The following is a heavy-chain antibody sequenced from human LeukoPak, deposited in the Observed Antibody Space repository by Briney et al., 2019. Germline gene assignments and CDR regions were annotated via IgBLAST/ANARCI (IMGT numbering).Heavy chain of an antibody. CDR2: VDHSGST. D-gene: IGHD3-10*01. V-gene: IGHV4-34*01. CDR1: GGSFSGFY. CDR3: ARHYSGSGSYYTPFDY. Sequence: PSETLSLTCAVYGGSFSGFYWTWIRQPPGKGLEWIGEVDHSGSTTYNPSLKSRVTISIDTSKNQFSLRLSSVTAADTAVYYCARHYSGSGSYYTPFDYWGQGTLVTVSS. J-gene: IGHJ4*02.